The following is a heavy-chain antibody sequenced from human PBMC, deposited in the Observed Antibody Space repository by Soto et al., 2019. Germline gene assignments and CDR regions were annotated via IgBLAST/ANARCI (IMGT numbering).Heavy chain of an antibody. D-gene: IGHD2-15*01. V-gene: IGHV3-23*01. CDR1: GFTFRIYA. Sequence: EVQLLESGGGLGQPGGSLRLYCAASGFTFRIYAMSWVRQVPGKGLDWVSNISDSADSAYYADSVKGQFTNSRDNSKNKVDLLNNSLRAEDTGVYYCARPAGGKLGDAIDVWGHG. CDR2: ISDSADSA. J-gene: IGHJ3*01. CDR3: ARPAGGKLGDAIDV.